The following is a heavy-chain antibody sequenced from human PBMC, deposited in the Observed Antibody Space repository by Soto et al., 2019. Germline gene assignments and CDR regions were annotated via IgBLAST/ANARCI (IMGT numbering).Heavy chain of an antibody. V-gene: IGHV1-8*01. CDR3: ARVLSWASYYDFWSSYYNYYYYGMDV. D-gene: IGHD3-3*01. CDR1: GYTFTSYD. CDR2: MNPNSGNT. J-gene: IGHJ6*02. Sequence: QVQLVQSGAEVKKPGASVKVSCKASGYTFTSYDINWVRQATGQGLEWMGWMNPNSGNTGYAQKFQGRVTMNRKTSISKAYMELSSLRSKDTAVYYCARVLSWASYYDFWSSYYNYYYYGMDVWGQGTTVTVAS.